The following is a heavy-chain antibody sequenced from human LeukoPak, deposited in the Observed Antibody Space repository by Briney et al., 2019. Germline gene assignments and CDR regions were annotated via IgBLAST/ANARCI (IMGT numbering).Heavy chain of an antibody. J-gene: IGHJ4*02. CDR1: GYTFTAYY. V-gene: IGHV1-2*02. CDR3: TSDGGWYFNY. D-gene: IGHD6-19*01. CDR2: INPNSGGT. Sequence: VASVKVSCKASGYTFTAYYMHWVRLAPGQGLEWMGWINPNSGGTNYAQKFQGRVTMTRDTSISTAYMELSSLKSDDTAVYYCTSDGGWYFNYWGQGSLVTVSS.